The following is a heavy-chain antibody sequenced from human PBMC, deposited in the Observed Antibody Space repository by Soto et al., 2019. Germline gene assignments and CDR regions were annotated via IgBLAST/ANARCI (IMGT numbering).Heavy chain of an antibody. J-gene: IGHJ5*02. CDR2: INHSGST. Sequence: QVQLQQWGAGLLKPSETLSLTCAVYGGSFSGYYWSWIRQPPGKGLEWIGEINHSGSTNYNPSLKSRVTIAVDTSKNQFALKLSSVTAADTAVYYCARGGSSWYKVWWFDPWGQGTLVTVSS. D-gene: IGHD6-13*01. V-gene: IGHV4-34*01. CDR3: ARGGSSWYKVWWFDP. CDR1: GGSFSGYY.